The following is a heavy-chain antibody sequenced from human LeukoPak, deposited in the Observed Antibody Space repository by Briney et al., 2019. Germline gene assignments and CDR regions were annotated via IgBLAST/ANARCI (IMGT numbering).Heavy chain of an antibody. J-gene: IGHJ4*02. Sequence: PGRSLRLSCAASGFTFSSYAMHWVRQAPGKGLEWVAVISYDGSNKYYADSVKGRFTISRDNSKNTLYLQMNSLRAEDTAVYYCARGYDSSGFNYWGQGTLVTVSS. V-gene: IGHV3-30*04. D-gene: IGHD3-22*01. CDR2: ISYDGSNK. CDR3: ARGYDSSGFNY. CDR1: GFTFSSYA.